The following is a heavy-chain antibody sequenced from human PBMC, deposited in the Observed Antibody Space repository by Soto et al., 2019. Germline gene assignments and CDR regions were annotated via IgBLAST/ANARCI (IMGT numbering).Heavy chain of an antibody. CDR3: SRRPASSGWYGGWFDP. V-gene: IGHV1-69*01. CDR1: GGTFSSYA. D-gene: IGHD6-19*01. CDR2: IIPIFGTA. Sequence: QVQLVQSGAEVKKPGSSVKVSCKASGGTFSSYAISWVRQAPGQGLEWMGGIIPIFGTANYAQKFQGRVTITADESTSTAYMELISLISEDTAVYYCSRRPASSGWYGGWFDPWGQGTLVTVSS. J-gene: IGHJ5*02.